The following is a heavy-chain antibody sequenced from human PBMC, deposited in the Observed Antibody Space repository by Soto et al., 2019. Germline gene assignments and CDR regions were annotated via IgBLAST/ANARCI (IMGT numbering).Heavy chain of an antibody. D-gene: IGHD6-13*01. CDR1: RYTFTNYG. V-gene: IGHV1-18*01. Sequence: QVQLVQSGAEVKKPGASVKVSCKASRYTFTNYGISWVRQAPGQGLEWMGWINAYNGNTKSAQKLQGRVTLTTDTSTSTAYMELRSLRSDDTAVYYCARDAAAGLNDCWGQGTLVTVSS. CDR3: ARDAAAGLNDC. CDR2: INAYNGNT. J-gene: IGHJ4*02.